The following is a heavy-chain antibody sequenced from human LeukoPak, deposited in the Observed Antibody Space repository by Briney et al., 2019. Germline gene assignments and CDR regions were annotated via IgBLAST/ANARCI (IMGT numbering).Heavy chain of an antibody. CDR1: GFTVSTKY. D-gene: IGHD2-15*01. CDR3: AREKSRGGDFYGMDV. V-gene: IGHV3-53*01. Sequence: GGSLRLSCAASGFTVSTKYMSWVRQSPVKGLEWVSITYSGGVTYYADSVRGRFTIPRDNSKNTMDLQMDSLRADDTAIYYCAREKSRGGDFYGMDVWGQGTTVIVFS. CDR2: TYSGGVT. J-gene: IGHJ6*02.